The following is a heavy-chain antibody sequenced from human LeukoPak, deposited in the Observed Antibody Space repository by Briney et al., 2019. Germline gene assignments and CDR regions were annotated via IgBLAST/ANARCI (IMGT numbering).Heavy chain of an antibody. D-gene: IGHD2-8*02. Sequence: KGGESLKISCKASGYSFNTYWIGWVRQMPGKGLEWMGIIYPGDSDTRYSPSFQGQVTISADKSINTAYLQWSSLKASDTAMYYCARRTKGYCTGSNCGWFDPWGQGTLVTVSS. J-gene: IGHJ5*02. CDR1: GYSFNTYW. CDR2: IYPGDSDT. CDR3: ARRTKGYCTGSNCGWFDP. V-gene: IGHV5-51*01.